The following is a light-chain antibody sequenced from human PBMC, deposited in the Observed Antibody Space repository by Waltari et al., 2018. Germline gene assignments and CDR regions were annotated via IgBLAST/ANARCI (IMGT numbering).Light chain of an antibody. CDR1: QSVGRA. J-gene: IGKJ1*01. CDR2: DTS. Sequence: LTQSPGTLSLSPGERATLSCRASQSVGRALVWYQQKPGQAPRLLIYDTSTRAAGTPDRFSGSGFGTDFSLTISRLEPEDFAVYYCQKYERLPATFGQGT. CDR3: QKYERLPAT. V-gene: IGKV3-20*01.